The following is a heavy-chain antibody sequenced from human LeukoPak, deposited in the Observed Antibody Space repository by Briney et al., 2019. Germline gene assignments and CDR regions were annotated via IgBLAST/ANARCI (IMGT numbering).Heavy chain of an antibody. V-gene: IGHV1-2*02. CDR1: GYTFSGYY. Sequence: GSVRVSCEPSGYTFSGYYTHCVCHAPGEGVGWVGWFYTNGGGTKYAQKSQGRVTTTTNKTTSTAYMELSRRRSDDTAVYYCGRKPYYYEGGGYTEGDYWGQGTLVTASS. CDR2: FYTNGGGT. D-gene: IGHD3-22*01. CDR3: GRKPYYYEGGGYTEGDY. J-gene: IGHJ4*02.